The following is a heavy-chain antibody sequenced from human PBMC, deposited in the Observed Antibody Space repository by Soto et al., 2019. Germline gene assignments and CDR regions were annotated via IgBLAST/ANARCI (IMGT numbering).Heavy chain of an antibody. Sequence: PGGSLRLSCAVSGFPLEKYGMNWVRQAPGKGLEWVSSISFSGDYIYYADSVKGRFTISRDNARNSLYLQMNRLGVDDTALYFCARATYNWNHEYWGQGTQVTVSSGMDVWGHGTTVTVSS. D-gene: IGHD1-20*01. V-gene: IGHV3-21*01. CDR3: ARATYNWNHEYWGQGTQVTVSSGMDV. J-gene: IGHJ6*02. CDR1: GFPLEKYG. CDR2: ISFSGDYI.